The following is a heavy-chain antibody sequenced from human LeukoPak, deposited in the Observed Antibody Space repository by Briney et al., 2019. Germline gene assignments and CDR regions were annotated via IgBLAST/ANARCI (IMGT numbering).Heavy chain of an antibody. V-gene: IGHV3-23*01. D-gene: IGHD3-10*01. CDR2: ISGSGGST. CDR1: GFTFSSYG. J-gene: IGHJ3*02. CDR3: AKYGSGSYYNDAFDI. Sequence: PGGSLRLSCAASGFTFSSYGMSWVRQAPGKGLEWVSAISGSGGSTYYADSVKGRFTISRDNSKNTLYLQMNSLRAEDTAVYYCAKYGSGSYYNDAFDIWGQGTMVTVSS.